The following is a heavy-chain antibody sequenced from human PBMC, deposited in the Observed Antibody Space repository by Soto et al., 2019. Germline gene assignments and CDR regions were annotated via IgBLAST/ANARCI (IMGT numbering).Heavy chain of an antibody. CDR3: ARATGYTLDY. J-gene: IGHJ4*02. V-gene: IGHV3-48*03. CDR1: GFTFSIYE. Sequence: PGGSLRLSCAASGFTFSIYEMNWVRQAPGKGLEWVSYSSSSGTTIFYADSVKGRSTISRDNAKNSLFLQMNSLRGEDTAFYYCARATGYTLDYWGQGTLVTVSS. CDR2: SSSSGTTI. D-gene: IGHD5-12*01.